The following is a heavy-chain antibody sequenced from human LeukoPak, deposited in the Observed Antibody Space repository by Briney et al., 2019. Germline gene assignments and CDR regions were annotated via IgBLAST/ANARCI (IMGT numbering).Heavy chain of an antibody. CDR1: GGSFSGYY. J-gene: IGHJ4*02. V-gene: IGHV4-34*01. Sequence: KPSETLSLTCAVYGGSFSGYYWSWIPQPPGKGLEWIGEINHSGSTNYNPSLKSRVTISVDTSKNQFSLKLSSVTAADTAVYYCARVSEYYYDSSGPRSLDYWGQGTLVTVSS. CDR2: INHSGST. CDR3: ARVSEYYYDSSGPRSLDY. D-gene: IGHD3-22*01.